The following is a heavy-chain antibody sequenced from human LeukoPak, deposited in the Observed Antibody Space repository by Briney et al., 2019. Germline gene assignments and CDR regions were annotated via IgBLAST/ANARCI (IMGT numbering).Heavy chain of an antibody. D-gene: IGHD3-10*01. V-gene: IGHV3-7*01. CDR1: GFTFSSYW. CDR2: IKRDGNEK. CDR3: AKEGAYPIITYDS. J-gene: IGHJ5*01. Sequence: QTGGSLRLSCAASGFTFSSYWMNWVRQAPGKGFEWVANIKRDGNEKNYVDSVKGRFSISRDNAKNSLYLQMDSLRAEDTAVYYCAKEGAYPIITYDSWGQGALVTVSS.